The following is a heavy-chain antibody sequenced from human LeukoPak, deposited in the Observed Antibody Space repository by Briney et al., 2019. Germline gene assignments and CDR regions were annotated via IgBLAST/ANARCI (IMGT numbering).Heavy chain of an antibody. V-gene: IGHV3-33*01. CDR3: AREIVMTYYYDSSAAFDI. J-gene: IGHJ3*02. Sequence: GGSLRLSCAASGFTFSSYGMHWVRQAPGRGLEWVAVIWYDGSNKYYADSVKGRFTISRDNSKNTLYLQMNSLRAEDTAVYYCAREIVMTYYYDSSAAFDIWGQGTMVTVSS. CDR1: GFTFSSYG. CDR2: IWYDGSNK. D-gene: IGHD3-22*01.